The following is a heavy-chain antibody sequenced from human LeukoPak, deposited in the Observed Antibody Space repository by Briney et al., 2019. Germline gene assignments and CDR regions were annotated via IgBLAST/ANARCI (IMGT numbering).Heavy chain of an antibody. V-gene: IGHV1-69*04. D-gene: IGHD5-18*01. CDR2: IIPILGIA. J-gene: IGHJ5*02. CDR3: AAGEDSYGTNNWFDP. CDR1: GGTFSSYA. Sequence: GASVKVSCKASGGTFSSYAISWVRQAPGQGLEWRGRIIPILGIANYAQKFQGRVTITADKSTSTAYMELSSLRSEDTAVYYCAAGEDSYGTNNWFDPWGQGTLVTVSS.